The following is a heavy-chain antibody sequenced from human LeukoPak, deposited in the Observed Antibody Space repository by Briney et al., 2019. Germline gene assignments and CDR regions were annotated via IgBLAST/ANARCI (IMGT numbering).Heavy chain of an antibody. CDR1: GFTFSSYG. CDR3: AKHVRTNVWFFDL. J-gene: IGHJ4*02. CDR2: ISGSGGST. Sequence: GGSLRLSCAVSGFTFSSYGMSWVRQAPGKGLDWASGISGSGGSTYYADSVKGRFTISRDNSKNTLSLQMNSLKAEDTAVYYCAKHVRTNVWFFDLWGQGTLVTVSS. D-gene: IGHD3-9*01. V-gene: IGHV3-23*01.